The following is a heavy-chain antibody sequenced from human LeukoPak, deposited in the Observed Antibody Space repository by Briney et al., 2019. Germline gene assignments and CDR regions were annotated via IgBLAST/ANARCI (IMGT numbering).Heavy chain of an antibody. V-gene: IGHV5-51*01. D-gene: IGHD2-2*01. Sequence: GESLTISCKASGYRFTSYWICWVCQMPEKDLEWMGIIYPGDSDTRYSPSFQGQVTISADKSINTAYLQWGSLKASDTAMYYCARRDCSNTSCYGCYFDYWGQGTLVTVSS. CDR2: IYPGDSDT. J-gene: IGHJ4*02. CDR3: ARRDCSNTSCYGCYFDY. CDR1: GYRFTSYW.